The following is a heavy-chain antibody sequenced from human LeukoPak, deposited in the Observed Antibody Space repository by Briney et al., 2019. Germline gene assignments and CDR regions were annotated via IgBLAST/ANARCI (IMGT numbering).Heavy chain of an antibody. Sequence: GRSLRLSCAASGFTFSSYAMHWVRQAPGKGLEWVAVTSYDGSNKNYADSVKGRFTIFRDNSKNTLYLQMNSLRAEDTAVYYCAKKSPGTYYAPPDYWGQGTLVTVSS. CDR3: AKKSPGTYYAPPDY. D-gene: IGHD3-10*01. CDR1: GFTFSSYA. V-gene: IGHV3-30*18. J-gene: IGHJ4*02. CDR2: TSYDGSNK.